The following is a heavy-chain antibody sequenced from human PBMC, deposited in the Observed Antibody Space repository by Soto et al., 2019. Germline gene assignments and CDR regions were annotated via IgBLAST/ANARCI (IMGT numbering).Heavy chain of an antibody. CDR1: GFTFSSYG. V-gene: IGHV3-33*01. CDR2: IWYDGSNK. J-gene: IGHJ4*01. CDR3: ARGIGGNYGSGSTYYFDY. Sequence: GGSLRLSCAASGFTFSSYGMHWVRQAPGKGLEWVAVIWYDGSNKYYADSVKGRFTISRDNSKNTLYLQMNSLRAEDTAVYYCARGIGGNYGSGSTYYFDYWGQGTLVTVSS. D-gene: IGHD4-4*01.